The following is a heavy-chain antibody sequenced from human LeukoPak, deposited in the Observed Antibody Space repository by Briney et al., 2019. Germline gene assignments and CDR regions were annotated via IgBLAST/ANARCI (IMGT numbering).Heavy chain of an antibody. D-gene: IGHD5-24*01. Sequence: GESLKISCKGSGYNFATSWIAWVRQMPGKGLEWMGIVYPGDSDTRYSPSFQGQVTVSADKSISTAYLQWSSLKASDTAMYYCAKVDGARHDPWGQGTLVTVSS. J-gene: IGHJ5*02. V-gene: IGHV5-51*01. CDR3: AKVDGARHDP. CDR1: GYNFATSW. CDR2: VYPGDSDT.